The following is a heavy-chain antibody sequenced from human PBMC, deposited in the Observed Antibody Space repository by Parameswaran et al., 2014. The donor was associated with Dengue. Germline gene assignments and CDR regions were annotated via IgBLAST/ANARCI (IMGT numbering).Heavy chain of an antibody. J-gene: IGHJ6*02. CDR2: IYGGRTSTVLYGGAGST. Sequence: VRQAPGKGLEWVSVIYGGRTSTVLYGGAGSTYYGDSVKGRFIISRDNSKNTLYLQMNSLRAEDTAVYYCARYGRGSDCSGESCYPVFYYGMDIWGQGTTVTVSS. V-gene: IGHV3-23*03. CDR3: ARYGRGSDCSGESCYPVFYYGMDI. D-gene: IGHD2-15*01.